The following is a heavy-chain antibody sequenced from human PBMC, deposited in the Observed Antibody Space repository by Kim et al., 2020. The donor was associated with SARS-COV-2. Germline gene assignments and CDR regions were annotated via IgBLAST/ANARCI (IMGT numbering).Heavy chain of an antibody. D-gene: IGHD2-8*01. V-gene: IGHV4-34*01. CDR3: ARAAWGMVYAIHYYYGMDV. J-gene: IGHJ6*02. CDR2: INHSAST. CDR1: GGSFSGYY. Sequence: SETLSLTCAVYGGSFSGYYWSWIRQPPGKGLEWIGEINHSASTNYNPSLKSRVTISVDTSKNQFSLKLSSVTAADTAVYYCARAAWGMVYAIHYYYGMDVWGQGTTVTVSS.